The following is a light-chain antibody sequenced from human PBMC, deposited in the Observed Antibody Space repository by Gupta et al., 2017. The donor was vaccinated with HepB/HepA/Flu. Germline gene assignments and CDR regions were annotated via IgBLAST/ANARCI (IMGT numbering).Light chain of an antibody. CDR3: QKDNGAPWT. CDR2: AAS. V-gene: IGKV1-27*01. CDR1: HDISNY. Sequence: IQMTQSPSSLSASVGDRVTFTCRASHDISNYVAWYQQRPGKVPRLLISAASILKLGVPSRFTGSGHGRDFTLTITGRQPEDVAHYSFQKDNGAPWTFGQGTKVEIK. J-gene: IGKJ1*01.